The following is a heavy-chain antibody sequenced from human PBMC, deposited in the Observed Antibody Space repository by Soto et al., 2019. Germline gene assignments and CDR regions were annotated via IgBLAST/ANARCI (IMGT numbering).Heavy chain of an antibody. CDR2: ISSSGSTI. Sequence: PVGSLRLSCAASGFTFSDYYMSWIRQAPGKGLEWVSYISSSGSTIYYADSVKGRFTISRDNAKNSLYLQMNSLRAEDTAVYYCARKYNWNYGRGMDVWGQGTTVTVSS. CDR3: ARKYNWNYGRGMDV. CDR1: GFTFSDYY. V-gene: IGHV3-11*01. D-gene: IGHD1-7*01. J-gene: IGHJ6*02.